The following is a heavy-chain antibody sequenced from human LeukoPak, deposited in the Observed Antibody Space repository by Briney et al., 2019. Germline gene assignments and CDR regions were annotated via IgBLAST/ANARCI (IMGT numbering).Heavy chain of an antibody. D-gene: IGHD3-10*01. Sequence: SETLSLTCAVYGGSFSGYYWSWIRQPPGKGLEWIGEINHSGSTNYNPSLKSRVTISVDTSKNQFSLKLSSVTAADTAVYYCARHLRGGSGSYRYWGQGTLVTVSS. V-gene: IGHV4-34*01. CDR1: GGSFSGYY. CDR3: ARHLRGGSGSYRY. J-gene: IGHJ4*02. CDR2: INHSGST.